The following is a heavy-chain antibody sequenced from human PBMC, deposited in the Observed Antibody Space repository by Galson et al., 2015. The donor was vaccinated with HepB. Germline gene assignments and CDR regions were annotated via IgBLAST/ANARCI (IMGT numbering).Heavy chain of an antibody. D-gene: IGHD4-17*01. CDR2: ISSSSSTI. Sequence: SLRLSCAASGFTFSSYSMNWVRQAPGKGLEWVSYISSSSSTIYYADSVKGRFTISRDNAKNSLYLQMNSLRAEDTAVYYCASQCTVTTCHYYYGMDVWGQGTTVTVSS. V-gene: IGHV3-48*01. CDR1: GFTFSSYS. CDR3: ASQCTVTTCHYYYGMDV. J-gene: IGHJ6*02.